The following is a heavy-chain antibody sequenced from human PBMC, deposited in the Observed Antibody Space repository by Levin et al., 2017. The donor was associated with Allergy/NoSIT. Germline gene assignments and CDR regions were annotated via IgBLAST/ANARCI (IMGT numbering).Heavy chain of an antibody. Sequence: SVKVSCKASGGTFSSYAISWVRQAPGQGLEWMGGIIPIFGTANYAQKFQGRVTITADESTSTAYMELSSLRSEDTAVYYCARETYVYDSSGPTTTNAFDIWGQGTMVTDAS. CDR1: GGTFSSYA. J-gene: IGHJ3*02. D-gene: IGHD3-22*01. V-gene: IGHV1-69*13. CDR3: ARETYVYDSSGPTTTNAFDI. CDR2: IIPIFGTA.